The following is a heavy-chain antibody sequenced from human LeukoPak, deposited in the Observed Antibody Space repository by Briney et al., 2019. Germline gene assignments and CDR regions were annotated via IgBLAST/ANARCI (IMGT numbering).Heavy chain of an antibody. Sequence: SETLSLTCAVYGGSFSGYYWSWIRQPPGKGLEWIGEINHSGSTNYNPSLKGRVTISLDTSKNQFSLNLSSVTAADTAVYHCAGGVFWSGYYTEVKNNYSAMDVWGQGTAVFVSS. CDR3: AGGVFWSGYYTEVKNNYSAMDV. D-gene: IGHD3-3*01. CDR2: INHSGST. J-gene: IGHJ6*02. CDR1: GGSFSGYY. V-gene: IGHV4-34*01.